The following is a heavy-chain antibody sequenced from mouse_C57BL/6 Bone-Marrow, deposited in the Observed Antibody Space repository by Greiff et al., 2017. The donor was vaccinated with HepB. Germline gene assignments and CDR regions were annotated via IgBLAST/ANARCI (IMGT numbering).Heavy chain of an antibody. CDR3: ARHRGYYGNHGTY. Sequence: EVMLVESGGGLVQPGGSLKLSCAASGFTFSDYYMYWVRQTPEKRLEWVAYISNGGGSTYYPDTVKGRFTISRDNAKNTLYLQMSRLKSEDTAMYYWARHRGYYGNHGTYWGQGTLVTVSA. CDR1: GFTFSDYY. D-gene: IGHD2-1*01. V-gene: IGHV5-12*01. J-gene: IGHJ3*01. CDR2: ISNGGGST.